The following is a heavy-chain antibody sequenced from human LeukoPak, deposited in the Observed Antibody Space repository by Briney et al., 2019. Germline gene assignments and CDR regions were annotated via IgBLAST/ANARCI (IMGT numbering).Heavy chain of an antibody. CDR2: VSGSGSIT. D-gene: IGHD3/OR15-3a*01. J-gene: IGHJ6*02. Sequence: GGSLRLSCAASGFTFRSYAMSWVRQAPGKGLRWVSAVSGSGSITSHSDSVRGRFTISRDNSKSTLYLQMNSLRAEDTAVYYCANLGLDSLDVWGQGTTVTVSS. CDR3: ANLGLDSLDV. V-gene: IGHV3-23*01. CDR1: GFTFRSYA.